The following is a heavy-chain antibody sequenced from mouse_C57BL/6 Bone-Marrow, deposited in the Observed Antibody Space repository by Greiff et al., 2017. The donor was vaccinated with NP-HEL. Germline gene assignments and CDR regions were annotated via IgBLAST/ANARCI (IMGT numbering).Heavy chain of an antibody. CDR1: GFSLTSYG. D-gene: IGHD1-1*01. CDR3: LGLYYLFAY. Sequence: VQLQQSGPGLVQPSQSLSITCTVSGFSLTSYGVHWVRQPPGKGLEWLGVIWSCGSTDYNAAFISRLSISKDNSKSQVFFKMNSLQADATAIYYCLGLYYLFAYWGQGTLVTVSA. V-gene: IGHV2-4*01. CDR2: IWSCGST. J-gene: IGHJ3*01.